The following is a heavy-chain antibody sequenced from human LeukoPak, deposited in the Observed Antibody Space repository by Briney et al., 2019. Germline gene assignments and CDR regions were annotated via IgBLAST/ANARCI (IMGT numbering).Heavy chain of an antibody. V-gene: IGHV3-23*01. CDR2: ISTSGGST. D-gene: IGHD3-10*01. J-gene: IGHJ4*02. CDR3: AKNGHGSGSYYPRTKYYFDY. CDR1: GFTVSSYA. Sequence: GSLRLSCAASGFTVSSYAMNGVRQAPGKGLEWVGTISTSGGSTYYANFVKGRFTIYRDNSKNPLYLQITSLSAEDTAVYYCAKNGHGSGSYYPRTKYYFDYWGQGTLVTVSS.